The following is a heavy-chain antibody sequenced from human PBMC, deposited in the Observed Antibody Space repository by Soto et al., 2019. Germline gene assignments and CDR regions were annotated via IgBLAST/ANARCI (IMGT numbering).Heavy chain of an antibody. CDR3: ARLLKGRRAGNYIMDV. CDR1: GCTFSSYS. Sequence: EVQLAESGGGLVKPGGSLRLSCAASGCTFSSYSINWVRQAPGKGLEWVSSISSTGGSIYYADSVKGRFTISRDNAKNSLYLQMDSLKDEDTAVFWCARLLKGRRAGNYIMDVWGEGTAVTVSS. V-gene: IGHV3-21*02. J-gene: IGHJ6*03. D-gene: IGHD3-10*01. CDR2: ISSTGGSI.